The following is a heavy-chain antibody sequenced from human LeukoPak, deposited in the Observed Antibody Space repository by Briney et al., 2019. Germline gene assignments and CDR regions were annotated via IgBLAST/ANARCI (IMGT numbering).Heavy chain of an antibody. CDR2: ISGGGTRT. CDR3: AKQGENSGWGSFDH. Sequence: PGGSLRLSCAASGFTFSTYEMNWVRQAPGKGLDWVSTISGGGTRTYYADPVGGRFTISRDNSKNTHYLQMDSLRVEDTAIYYCAKQGENSGWGSFDHWGQGILVTVSS. J-gene: IGHJ4*02. CDR1: GFTFSTYE. D-gene: IGHD6-19*01. V-gene: IGHV3-23*01.